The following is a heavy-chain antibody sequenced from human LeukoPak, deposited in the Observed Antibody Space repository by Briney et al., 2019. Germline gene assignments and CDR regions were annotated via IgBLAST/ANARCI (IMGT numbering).Heavy chain of an antibody. CDR3: ARGRTPYGSGRYNWFDP. J-gene: IGHJ5*02. D-gene: IGHD3-10*01. Sequence: GASVKVSCKASGGTFSSYAISWVRQAPGQGLEWMGRIIPIFGIANYAQKFQGRVTITADKSTSTAYMELSSLRSEDTAVYYCARGRTPYGSGRYNWFDPWGQGTLVTVPS. CDR2: IIPIFGIA. CDR1: GGTFSSYA. V-gene: IGHV1-69*04.